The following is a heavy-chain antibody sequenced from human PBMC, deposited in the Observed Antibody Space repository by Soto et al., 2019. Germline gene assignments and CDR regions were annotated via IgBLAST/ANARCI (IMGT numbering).Heavy chain of an antibody. J-gene: IGHJ4*02. V-gene: IGHV3-23*01. CDR2: ISGSGGST. D-gene: IGHD2-15*01. CDR3: AKDWAYCSGGSCYSARLLSSPSYYFDY. CDR1: GFTFSSYA. Sequence: GGSLRLSCAASGFTFSSYAMSWVRQAPGKGLEWVSAISGSGGSTYYADSVKGRFTISRDNSKNTLYLQMNSLRAEDTAVYYCAKDWAYCSGGSCYSARLLSSPSYYFDYWGQGTLVTVSS.